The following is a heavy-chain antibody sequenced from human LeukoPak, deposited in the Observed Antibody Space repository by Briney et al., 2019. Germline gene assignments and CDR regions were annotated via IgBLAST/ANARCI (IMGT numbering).Heavy chain of an antibody. CDR1: GFTFSSYW. D-gene: IGHD3-10*01. CDR2: IKQDGSEK. Sequence: GGSLRLSCAASGFTFSSYWMSWVRQAPGKGLEWVANIKQDGSEKYYVDSVKGRFTISRDNAKNSLYLQMNSLRAEDTAVYYCAREGYYGSGSYATDYYYYYMDVWGKGTTVTVSS. V-gene: IGHV3-7*01. J-gene: IGHJ6*03. CDR3: AREGYYGSGSYATDYYYYYMDV.